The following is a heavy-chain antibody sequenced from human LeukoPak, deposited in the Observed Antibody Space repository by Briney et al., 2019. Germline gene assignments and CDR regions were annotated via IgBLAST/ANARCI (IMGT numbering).Heavy chain of an antibody. CDR3: ARKSYYDFWSGYQSSFDY. CDR1: GGSISSGGYS. Sequence: SQTLSLTCAVSGGSISSGGYSWSWIRQPPGKGLEWIGEISHSGSTNYNPSLKSRVTISVDTSKNQFSLKLSSVTAADTAVYYCARKSYYDFWSGYQSSFDYWGQGTLVTVSS. CDR2: ISHSGST. V-gene: IGHV4-30-2*01. J-gene: IGHJ4*02. D-gene: IGHD3-3*01.